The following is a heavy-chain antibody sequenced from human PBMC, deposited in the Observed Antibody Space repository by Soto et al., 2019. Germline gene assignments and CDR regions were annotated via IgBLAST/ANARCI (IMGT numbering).Heavy chain of an antibody. V-gene: IGHV1-18*01. CDR2: ISAYNGNT. J-gene: IGHJ6*02. CDR3: ARGGRDYGDYLPYYYGMDV. Sequence: QVQLVQSGAEVKKPGASVKVSCKASGYTFTSYGISWVRQATGQGLVWMGWISAYNGNTNYAQKLQGRVTMTTDTSTSTAYMELRSLRSDDTAVYYCARGGRDYGDYLPYYYGMDVWGQGTTVTVSS. CDR1: GYTFTSYG. D-gene: IGHD4-17*01.